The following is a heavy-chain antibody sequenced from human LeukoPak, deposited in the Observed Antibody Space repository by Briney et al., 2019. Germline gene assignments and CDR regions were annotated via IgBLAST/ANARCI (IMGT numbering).Heavy chain of an antibody. CDR3: AREQGYCSSTSCYTLSP. J-gene: IGHJ5*02. D-gene: IGHD2-2*02. CDR1: GGSFSGYY. Sequence: SETLSLTCAVYGGSFSGYYWSWIRQPPGKGLEWIGEINHSGSTNYNPSLKSRVTISVDTSKNQFSLKLSSVTAADTAVYYCAREQGYCSSTSCYTLSPWGQGTLVTVSS. V-gene: IGHV4-34*01. CDR2: INHSGST.